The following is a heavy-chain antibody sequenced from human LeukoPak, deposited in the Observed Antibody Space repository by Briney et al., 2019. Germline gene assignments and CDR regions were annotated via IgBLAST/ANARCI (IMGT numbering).Heavy chain of an antibody. CDR1: GGSISSSSYY. J-gene: IGHJ4*02. D-gene: IGHD6-13*01. V-gene: IGHV4-39*01. Sequence: SETLSLTCTVSGGSISSSSYYWGWIRQPPGKGLEWIGSIYYSGSTYYNPSLKSRVTISVDTSKNQFSLKLSSVTAADTAVYYCATRWGGQQLPDYFDYWGQGTLVTVSS. CDR2: IYYSGST. CDR3: ATRWGGQQLPDYFDY.